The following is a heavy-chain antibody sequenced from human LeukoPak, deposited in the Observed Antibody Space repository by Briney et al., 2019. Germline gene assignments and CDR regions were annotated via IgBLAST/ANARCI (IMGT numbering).Heavy chain of an antibody. J-gene: IGHJ4*02. V-gene: IGHV1-18*01. CDR1: GYTFTSYG. Sequence: ASVKVSCKASGYTFTSYGISWVRQAPGQGLEWMGWISAYNGNTNYAQKFQGRVTMTRDTSISTAYMELSRLRSDDTAVYYCARELATVVTPGWYFDYWGQGTLVTVSS. D-gene: IGHD4-23*01. CDR3: ARELATVVTPGWYFDY. CDR2: ISAYNGNT.